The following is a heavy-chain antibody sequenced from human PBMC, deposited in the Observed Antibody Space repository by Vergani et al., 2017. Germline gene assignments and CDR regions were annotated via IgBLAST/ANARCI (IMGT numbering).Heavy chain of an antibody. CDR3: ARSVPVVAALGYYFDY. CDR2: IIPIFGTA. V-gene: IGHV1-69*18. Sequence: QVQLVQSGAEVKKPGSSVKVSCKASGGTFSSYAISWVRQAPGQGLEWMGRIIPIFGTANYAQKFQGRVPITADESTSTAYMELSSLRSEDTAVYYCARSVPVVAALGYYFDYWGQGTLVTVSS. J-gene: IGHJ4*02. D-gene: IGHD2-15*01. CDR1: GGTFSSYA.